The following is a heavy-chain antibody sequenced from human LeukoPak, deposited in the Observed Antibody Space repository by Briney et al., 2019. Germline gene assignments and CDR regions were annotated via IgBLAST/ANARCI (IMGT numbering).Heavy chain of an antibody. CDR1: GGSISSYY. D-gene: IGHD6-6*01. CDR2: IYTSEST. V-gene: IGHV4-4*09. J-gene: IGHJ4*02. Sequence: SETLSLTCTVSGGSISSYYWSWIRQPPGKGLEWIGYIYTSESTNYNPSLKSRVTISVDTSKNQFSLKLSSVTAADTAVYYCARGEYSSSRWGYYFDYWGQGTLVTVSS. CDR3: ARGEYSSSRWGYYFDY.